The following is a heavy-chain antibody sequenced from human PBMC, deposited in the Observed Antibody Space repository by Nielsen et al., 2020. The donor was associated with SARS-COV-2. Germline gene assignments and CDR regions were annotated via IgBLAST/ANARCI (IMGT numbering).Heavy chain of an antibody. CDR3: ARGEEIVVVPAAGGWFDP. J-gene: IGHJ5*02. CDR2: IYYSGST. V-gene: IGHV4-59*12. Sequence: WIRQPPGKGLEWIGYIYYSGSTNYNPSLKSRVTISVDTSKNQFSLKLSSVTAADTAVYYCARGEEIVVVPAAGGWFDPWGQGTLVTVSS. D-gene: IGHD2-2*01.